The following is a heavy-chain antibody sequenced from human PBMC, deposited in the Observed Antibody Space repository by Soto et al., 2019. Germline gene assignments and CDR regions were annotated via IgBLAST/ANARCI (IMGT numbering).Heavy chain of an antibody. V-gene: IGHV1-3*01. J-gene: IGHJ6*01. CDR1: GYTFTSYA. CDR2: INAGNGNT. CDR3: ARSTKIVLMVYAIGLRDV. D-gene: IGHD2-8*01. Sequence: ASVKVSCKASGYTFTSYAMHWVRQAPGQRLEWMGWINAGNGNTKYSQKFQGRVTITRDTSASTAYMELSSLRSEDTAVYYCARSTKIVLMVYAIGLRDVWGRGTTVTVSS.